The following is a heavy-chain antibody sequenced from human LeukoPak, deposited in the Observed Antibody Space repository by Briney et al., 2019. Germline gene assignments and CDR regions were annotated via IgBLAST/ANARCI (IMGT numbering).Heavy chain of an antibody. CDR3: ARYLYAFALVA. V-gene: IGHV3-74*01. D-gene: IGHD2-8*01. J-gene: IGHJ6*03. CDR1: GFTFSGNW. Sequence: GGSLRLSCADSGFTFSGNWMSWVRQTPGKGLVWVSHISTDGSIIRYGDSVKGRFTISRDKAKNTLFLQMNSLTAEDTGVYYCARYLYAFALVAWGKGTTVSVS. CDR2: ISTDGSII.